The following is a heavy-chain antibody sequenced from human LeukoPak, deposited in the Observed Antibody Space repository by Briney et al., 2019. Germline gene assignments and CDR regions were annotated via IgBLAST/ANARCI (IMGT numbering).Heavy chain of an antibody. CDR2: ISSSSSYI. D-gene: IGHD4-17*01. Sequence: GGSLRLSCAASGFTFSSYSMNWVRQALGKGLEWVSSISSSSSYIYYADSVKGRFTISRDNAKNSLYLQMNSLRAEDTAVYYCASPRTDYDFDYWGQGTLVTVSS. V-gene: IGHV3-21*01. CDR3: ASPRTDYDFDY. CDR1: GFTFSSYS. J-gene: IGHJ4*02.